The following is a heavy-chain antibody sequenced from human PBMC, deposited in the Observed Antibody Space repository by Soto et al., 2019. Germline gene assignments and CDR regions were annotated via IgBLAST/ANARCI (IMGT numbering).Heavy chain of an antibody. D-gene: IGHD3-10*01. CDR2: VYYSGST. CDR1: GDSINGYY. V-gene: IGHV4-59*08. J-gene: IGHJ4*02. Sequence: SETLSLTCTVSGDSINGYYWSWIRQSPEKGLEWLGYVYYSGSTHYNPSLKSRVSLSVDTSMNQFSLELSSVTAADTAVYYCARQGRLNLLRGLYYFDIWGQGTLVTVS. CDR3: ARQGRLNLLRGLYYFDI.